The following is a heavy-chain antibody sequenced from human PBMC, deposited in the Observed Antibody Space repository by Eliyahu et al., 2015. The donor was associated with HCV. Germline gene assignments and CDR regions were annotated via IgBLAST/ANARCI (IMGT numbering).Heavy chain of an antibody. J-gene: IGHJ6*02. CDR2: IGTAGDP. V-gene: IGHV3-13*05. CDR1: GFXFSSYX. D-gene: IGHD2-2*01. Sequence: EVQLVESGGGLVQPGGSLRLSCAASGFXFSSYXXHWVRQATGKGLGWVSAIGTAGDPYYPGSVKGRFTISRENAKNSLYLQMNSLRAGDTAVYYCARGGRVVPAAPYYYYGMDVWGQGTTVTVSS. CDR3: ARGGRVVPAAPYYYYGMDV.